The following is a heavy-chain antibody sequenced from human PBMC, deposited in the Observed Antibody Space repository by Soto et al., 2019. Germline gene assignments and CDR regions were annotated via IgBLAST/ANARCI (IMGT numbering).Heavy chain of an antibody. V-gene: IGHV1-18*01. D-gene: IGHD2-2*01. J-gene: IGHJ4*02. CDR1: GYTFTNYD. Sequence: ASVKVSCKASGYTFTNYDINWVRQAPGHGLEWMGWISPYNGNTKSAQRFQGRVTMTTDPSTSTAYMELRSLRSDDTAIYYCARDPGDLVVVPAASDYWRQGSLVTVSS. CDR3: ARDPGDLVVVPAASDY. CDR2: ISPYNGNT.